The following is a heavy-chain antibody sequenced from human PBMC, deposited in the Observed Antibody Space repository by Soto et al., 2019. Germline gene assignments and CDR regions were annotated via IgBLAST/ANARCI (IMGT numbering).Heavy chain of an antibody. Sequence: ASVKVSCKASGYTFTTYGISWVRQAPGQGLEWMGWISAYNGNTNYAQSLQGRVTMTTDTSTSTAYMELRSLRSDDTAVYYCARDTTAVTQTYYFDYWGQGTLVTVSS. V-gene: IGHV1-18*01. D-gene: IGHD4-17*01. J-gene: IGHJ4*02. CDR1: GYTFTTYG. CDR3: ARDTTAVTQTYYFDY. CDR2: ISAYNGNT.